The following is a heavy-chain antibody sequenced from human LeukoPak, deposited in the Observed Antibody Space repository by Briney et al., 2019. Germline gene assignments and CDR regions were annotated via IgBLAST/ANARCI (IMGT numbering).Heavy chain of an antibody. V-gene: IGHV1-18*04. D-gene: IGHD6-13*01. CDR1: GYIFTDYY. CDR3: ARVNSGIGAAAGRRNWFDP. CDR2: ISAYNGNT. J-gene: IGHJ5*02. Sequence: ASVKVSCKASGYIFTDYYMHWVRQAPGQGLEWMGWISAYNGNTNYAQKLQGRVTMTTDTSTSTAYMELRSLRSDDTAVYYCARVNSGIGAAAGRRNWFDPWGQGTLVTVSS.